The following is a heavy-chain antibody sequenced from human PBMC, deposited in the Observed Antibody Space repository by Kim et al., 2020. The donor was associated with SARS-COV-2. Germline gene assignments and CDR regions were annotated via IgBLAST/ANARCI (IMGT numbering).Heavy chain of an antibody. V-gene: IGHV3-33*01. CDR1: GFIFSRYG. CDR2: IWYDGSSK. CDR3: AGAFGDYGLDY. D-gene: IGHD4-17*01. Sequence: GGSLRLSCAASGFIFSRYGMHWVRQAPDKGLEWVAVIWYDGSSKNYADSVKGRFTISRDNSKNTLYLQMNSLRVEDTAVYYCAGAFGDYGLDYWGQGTLV. J-gene: IGHJ4*02.